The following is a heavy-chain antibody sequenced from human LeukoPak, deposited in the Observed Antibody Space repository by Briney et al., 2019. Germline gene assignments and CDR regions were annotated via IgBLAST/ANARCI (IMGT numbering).Heavy chain of an antibody. CDR3: ARDWFPTTKFDTFDI. V-gene: IGHV1-18*01. D-gene: IGHD1-1*01. J-gene: IGHJ3*02. Sequence: ASVKVSCKASGYTFTSYGISWVRQAPGQGLEWMGWISTYDYKTNYAEKFRGRVTLTTDTSTSTTYMELRSLRSDDTALYYCARDWFPTTKFDTFDIWGQGTMVTVSS. CDR1: GYTFTSYG. CDR2: ISTYDYKT.